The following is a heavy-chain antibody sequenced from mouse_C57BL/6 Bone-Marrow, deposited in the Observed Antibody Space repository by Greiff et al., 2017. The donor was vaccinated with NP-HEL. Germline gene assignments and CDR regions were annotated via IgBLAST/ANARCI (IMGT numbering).Heavy chain of an antibody. Sequence: EVNLVESGGGLVKPGGSLKLSCAASGFTFSSYTMSWVRQTPEKRLEWVATISGGGGNTYYPDSVKGRFTISRDTAKNTLYLRMRSLRCEDTALYYCAEGDGYYPAWFAYWGQGTLVTVSA. V-gene: IGHV5-9*01. J-gene: IGHJ3*01. CDR1: GFTFSSYT. D-gene: IGHD2-3*01. CDR3: AEGDGYYPAWFAY. CDR2: ISGGGGNT.